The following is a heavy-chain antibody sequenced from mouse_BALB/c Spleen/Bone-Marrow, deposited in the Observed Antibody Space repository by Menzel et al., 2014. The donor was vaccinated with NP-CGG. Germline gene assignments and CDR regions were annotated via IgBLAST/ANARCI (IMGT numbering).Heavy chain of an antibody. Sequence: QVQLQQSGAELVRPGASVKLSCKTSGYIFTSYWIHWVKQRSGQGLEWIARIYPGTGSTYYNEKFKDKATLTADKSSSTAYMQLTSLKSGDLAFYFVERLGDVCSFEVWGAGTTVPVPS. J-gene: IGHJ1*01. CDR3: ERLGDVCSFEV. D-gene: IGHD2-10*02. CDR1: GYIFTSYW. CDR2: IYPGTGST. V-gene: IGHV1S132*01.